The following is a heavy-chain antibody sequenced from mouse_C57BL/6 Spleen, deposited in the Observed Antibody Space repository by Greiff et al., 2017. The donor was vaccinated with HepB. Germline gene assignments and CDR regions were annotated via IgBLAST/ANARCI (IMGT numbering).Heavy chain of an antibody. CDR2: IYPGDGDT. CDR3: ARDYGNSYAWYFDV. D-gene: IGHD1-1*01. V-gene: IGHV1-82*01. CDR1: GYAFSSSW. Sequence: VQLQQSGPELVKPGASVKISCKASGYAFSSSWMNWVKQRPGKGLEWIGRIYPGDGDTNYNGKFKGKATLTADKSSSTAYMQLSSLTSEDSAVYFCARDYGNSYAWYFDVWGTGTTVTVSS. J-gene: IGHJ1*03.